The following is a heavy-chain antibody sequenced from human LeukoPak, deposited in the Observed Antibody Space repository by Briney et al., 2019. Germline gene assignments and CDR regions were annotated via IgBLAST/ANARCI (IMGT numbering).Heavy chain of an antibody. CDR2: ISGSGGKT. CDR3: AKDHGDYSFDY. J-gene: IGHJ4*02. CDR1: GFTFSSYE. Sequence: GGSLRLSCAASGFTFSSYEMNWVRQAPEKGLEWVSAISGSGGKTYYADSVKGRFTISRDNSKNTLYLQMNSLRAEDTAVYLCAKDHGDYSFDYWGQGTLVTVSS. V-gene: IGHV3-23*01. D-gene: IGHD4-17*01.